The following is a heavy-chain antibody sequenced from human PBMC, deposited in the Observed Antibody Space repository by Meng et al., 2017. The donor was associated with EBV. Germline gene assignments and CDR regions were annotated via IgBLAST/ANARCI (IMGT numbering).Heavy chain of an antibody. J-gene: IGHJ5*02. V-gene: IGHV4-39*01. CDR1: XDSISSFYY. Sequence: QLQLRESGPGQVKLSXXLSLTCTVSXDSISSFYYWGWIRQPPGRGLEWIGSVHYTGSTYYSPSLKSRVTVSVDTSKNQFSLRLTSVTAADTAVYYCARPFPSWQSPRLDPFGAWGQGTLVTVSS. CDR2: VHYTGST. CDR3: ARPFPSWQSPRLDPFGA. D-gene: IGHD6-19*01.